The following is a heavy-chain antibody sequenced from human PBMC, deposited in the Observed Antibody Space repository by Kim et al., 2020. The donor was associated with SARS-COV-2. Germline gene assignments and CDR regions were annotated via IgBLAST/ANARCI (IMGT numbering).Heavy chain of an antibody. J-gene: IGHJ4*02. CDR2: LDPEDGEI. Sequence: ASVKVSCKVFGHTLIRLSMHWVRQVPGKGLEWVGGLDPEDGEIVYSQKFRGRVSMTEDTDSDTASMELRNLRSEDTAMYYCASGEVVVPNVSLEHWGQGTLVNVS. CDR3: ASGEVVVPNVSLEH. V-gene: IGHV1-24*01. D-gene: IGHD2-15*01. CDR1: GHTLIRLS.